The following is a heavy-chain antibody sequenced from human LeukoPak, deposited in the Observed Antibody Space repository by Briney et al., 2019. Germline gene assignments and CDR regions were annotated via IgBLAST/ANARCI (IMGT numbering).Heavy chain of an antibody. CDR1: GGSISSYY. D-gene: IGHD3-10*01. CDR3: ARSSGSYYDFDY. V-gene: IGHV4-59*01. Sequence: TSETLPLTCTVSGGSISSYYWSWIRQPPGKGLEWIGYIYYSGSTNYNPSLKSRVTISVDTSKNQFSLKLSSVTAADTAVYYCARSSGSYYDFDYWGQGTLVTVSS. CDR2: IYYSGST. J-gene: IGHJ4*02.